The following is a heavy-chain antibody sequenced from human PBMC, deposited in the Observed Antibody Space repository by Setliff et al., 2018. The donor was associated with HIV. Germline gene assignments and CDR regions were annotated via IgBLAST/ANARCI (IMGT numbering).Heavy chain of an antibody. CDR2: IYPGDSDT. V-gene: IGHV5-51*01. D-gene: IGHD6-6*01. CDR3: ARPRFEYSASSGVYYFDY. Sequence: PGESLKISCKGSGNTFGRHWVAWVRQMPGKGLEWMGIIYPGDSDTRYSPSFQGHVTISADKSTGTAYLQWSSLNASDTAMYYCARPRFEYSASSGVYYFDYWGQGTLVTVSS. J-gene: IGHJ4*02. CDR1: GNTFGRHW.